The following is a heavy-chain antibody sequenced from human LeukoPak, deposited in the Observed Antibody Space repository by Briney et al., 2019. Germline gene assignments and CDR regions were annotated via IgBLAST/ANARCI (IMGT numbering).Heavy chain of an antibody. CDR3: ARSTNIVVVPAAPPRDAEYFQH. CDR2: INQDGSEK. J-gene: IGHJ1*01. D-gene: IGHD2-2*01. CDR1: GFTFSSTW. V-gene: IGHV3-7*03. Sequence: GGSLRLSCAASGFTFSSTWMSWVRQAPGKGLEWVANINQDGSEKNYVDSVKGRFTISRDNAKNSLYLQMNSLRVEDTAVYYCARSTNIVVVPAAPPRDAEYFQHWGQGTLVTVSS.